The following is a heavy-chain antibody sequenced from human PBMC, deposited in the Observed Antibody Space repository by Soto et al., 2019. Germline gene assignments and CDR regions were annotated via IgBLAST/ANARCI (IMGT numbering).Heavy chain of an antibody. CDR2: IYHSGST. D-gene: IGHD3-10*01. CDR3: ARDYMVRGVMRWFDP. CDR1: GGSISSGGYS. V-gene: IGHV4-30-2*01. J-gene: IGHJ5*02. Sequence: SETLSLTCAVSGGSISSGGYSWSWIRQPPGKGLEWIGYIYHSGSTYYNLSLKSRVTISVDKSKNQFSLKLSSVTAADTAVYYCARDYMVRGVMRWFDPWGQGTLVTVSS.